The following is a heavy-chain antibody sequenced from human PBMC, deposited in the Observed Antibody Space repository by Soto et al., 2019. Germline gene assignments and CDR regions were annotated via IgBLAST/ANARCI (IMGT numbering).Heavy chain of an antibody. Sequence: GGSLRLSCAASGFTFSSYAMSWVRQAPGKGLEWVSAISGSGGSTYYADSVKGRITISRDNSKNTLYLQMNSLRAEDTAVYYCAKILRADYDSSGYPYYYYGMDVWGQGITVTVSS. CDR1: GFTFSSYA. J-gene: IGHJ6*02. CDR3: AKILRADYDSSGYPYYYYGMDV. V-gene: IGHV3-23*01. D-gene: IGHD3-22*01. CDR2: ISGSGGST.